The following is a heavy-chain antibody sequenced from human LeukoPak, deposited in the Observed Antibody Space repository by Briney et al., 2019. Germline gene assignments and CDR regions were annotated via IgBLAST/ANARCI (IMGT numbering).Heavy chain of an antibody. J-gene: IGHJ3*02. D-gene: IGHD3-22*01. CDR1: GYTFTSYG. V-gene: IGHV1-18*01. CDR3: ARVKTKYYYDSSGNAFDI. CDR2: ISAYSGNT. Sequence: ASVKVSCKASGYTFTSYGISWVRQAPGQGLEWMGWISAYSGNTNYAQKLQGRVTMTTDTSTSTAYMELRSLRSDDTAVYYCARVKTKYYYDSSGNAFDIWGQGTMVTVSS.